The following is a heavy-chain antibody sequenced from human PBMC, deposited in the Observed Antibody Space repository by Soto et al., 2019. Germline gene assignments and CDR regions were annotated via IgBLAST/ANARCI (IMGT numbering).Heavy chain of an antibody. J-gene: IGHJ6*02. D-gene: IGHD6-6*01. CDR2: ISYDGSNK. CDR3: ARGSSSYYYYGMDV. V-gene: IGHV3-30-3*01. Sequence: GGSLRLSCSASGFTFSSYGMHWVRQAPGKGLEWVAVISYDGSNKYYADSVKGRFTISRDNSKNTPYLQMNSLRAEDTAVYYCARGSSSYYYYGMDVWGQGTTVTVSS. CDR1: GFTFSSYG.